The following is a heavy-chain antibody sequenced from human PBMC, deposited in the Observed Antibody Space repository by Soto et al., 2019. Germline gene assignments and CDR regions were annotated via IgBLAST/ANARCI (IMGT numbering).Heavy chain of an antibody. Sequence: GGSLRLSCAASGFTFKSYAMSWVRQAPGKGLEWVSHIGANGDSTYYADSVKGRFTISRDNSKNTVYLQMESLRAEDTAVYYCTGATYSDYWGQGTLVTVSS. CDR3: TGATYSDY. CDR2: IGANGDST. CDR1: GFTFKSYA. J-gene: IGHJ4*02. V-gene: IGHV3-23*01.